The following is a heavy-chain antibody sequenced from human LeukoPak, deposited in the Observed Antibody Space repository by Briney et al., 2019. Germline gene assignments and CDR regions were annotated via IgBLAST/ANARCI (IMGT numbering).Heavy chain of an antibody. J-gene: IGHJ1*01. D-gene: IGHD6-13*01. CDR1: GGSFSGYY. CDR3: ARGNRSSRWRSEYLQL. V-gene: IGHV4-34*01. Sequence: PSETLSLTCAVYGGSFSGYYWSWIRQPPGKGLEWIGEINHSGSTNYNPSLKSRVTISVDTSKNQFSLKLSSVTAADTAVYYCARGNRSSRWRSEYLQLWGQGTLVTVSS. CDR2: INHSGST.